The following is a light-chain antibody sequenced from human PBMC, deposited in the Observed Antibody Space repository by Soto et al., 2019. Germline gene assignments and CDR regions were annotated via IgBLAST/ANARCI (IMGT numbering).Light chain of an antibody. V-gene: IGKV3D-15*01. J-gene: IGKJ1*01. CDR1: QSVSAH. CDR2: DAS. Sequence: EIVFTQSPATLSLSPGERATLSCRASQSVSAHVSWYRQKPGQAPRLLIYDASNRATGIPARFSGSGSGTEFTLTISSLQSEDFAVYYCQQYNNWRTFGQGTKVDIK. CDR3: QQYNNWRT.